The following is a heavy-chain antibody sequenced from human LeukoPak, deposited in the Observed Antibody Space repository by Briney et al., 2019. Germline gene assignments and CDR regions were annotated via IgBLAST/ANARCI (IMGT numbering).Heavy chain of an antibody. Sequence: SETLSLTCTVSGGSISSYYWTWIRQPPGKGLEWLGYIYYSGNTNYNPSLKSRVTISVDTSKNQFSLKLSSVTAADTAVYYCARHLVGATRGDAFDIWGQGTMVTVSS. CDR1: GGSISSYY. D-gene: IGHD1-26*01. J-gene: IGHJ3*02. V-gene: IGHV4-59*08. CDR2: IYYSGNT. CDR3: ARHLVGATRGDAFDI.